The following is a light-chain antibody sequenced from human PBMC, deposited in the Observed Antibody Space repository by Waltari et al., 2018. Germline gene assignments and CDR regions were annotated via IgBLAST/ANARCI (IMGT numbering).Light chain of an antibody. CDR1: SVHSSNG. J-gene: IGLJ3*02. V-gene: IGLV4-69*01. Sequence: QLVLTQSPPTSASLGASVKLSCTPSSVHSSNGLPWLPQQPEKGPRYLMKVNSDGSHHKGDEIPDRFSGSSSGAERYLPIASLQSEDEADYYCQTGGHGTWVFGGGTKLTVL. CDR3: QTGGHGTWV. CDR2: VNSDGSH.